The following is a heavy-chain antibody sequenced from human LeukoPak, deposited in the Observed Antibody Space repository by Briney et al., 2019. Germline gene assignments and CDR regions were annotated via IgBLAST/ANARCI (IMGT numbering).Heavy chain of an antibody. CDR2: IYYSGST. Sequence: SETLSLTCAVSGYSISSEYYWGWIRQPPGKGLEWIGSIYYSGSTYYNPSLKSRVTISVDTSKNQFSLKLSSVTAADTAVYYCARLPSNYYDNSGYYFDYWGQGTLVTVSS. J-gene: IGHJ4*02. D-gene: IGHD3-22*01. CDR1: GYSISSEYY. CDR3: ARLPSNYYDNSGYYFDY. V-gene: IGHV4-38-2*01.